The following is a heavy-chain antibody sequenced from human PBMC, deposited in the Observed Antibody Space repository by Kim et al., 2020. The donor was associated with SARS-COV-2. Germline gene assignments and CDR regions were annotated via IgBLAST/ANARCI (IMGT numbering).Heavy chain of an antibody. CDR3: ARDRAVAGDWYFDL. J-gene: IGHJ2*01. D-gene: IGHD6-19*01. Sequence: PSPKSRVTASVDTAKNQCSLKLSSVTAADTAVYYCARDRAVAGDWYFDLWGRGTLVTVSS. V-gene: IGHV4-31*02.